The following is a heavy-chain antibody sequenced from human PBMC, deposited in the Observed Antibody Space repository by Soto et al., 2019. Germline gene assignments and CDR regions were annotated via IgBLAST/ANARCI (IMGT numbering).Heavy chain of an antibody. Sequence: NPSETLSLTCSVSGASIRSYYWGWIRQPPGKGLEWIGSIYYSGSTFYNPSLRSRVTISVDTSKNQFSLNLSSVTAADTAVYYCARDRRYVSGWAADFWGQGTLVTVSS. CDR1: GASIRSYY. V-gene: IGHV4-38-2*02. J-gene: IGHJ4*02. D-gene: IGHD6-19*01. CDR3: ARDRRYVSGWAADF. CDR2: IYYSGST.